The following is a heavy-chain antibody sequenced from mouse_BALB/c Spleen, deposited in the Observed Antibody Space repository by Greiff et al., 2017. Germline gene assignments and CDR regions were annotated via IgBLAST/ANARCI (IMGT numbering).Heavy chain of an antibody. J-gene: IGHJ3*01. V-gene: IGHV1S81*02. CDR3: ASNPWFAY. CDR1: GYTFTSYW. Sequence: QVQLQQPGAELVKPGASVKLSCKASGYTFTSYWMHWVKQRPGQGLEWIGEINPSNGRTNYNEKFKSKATLTVDKSSSTAYMQLSSLTSEDSAVYCCASNPWFAYWGQGTLVTVSA. CDR2: INPSNGRT.